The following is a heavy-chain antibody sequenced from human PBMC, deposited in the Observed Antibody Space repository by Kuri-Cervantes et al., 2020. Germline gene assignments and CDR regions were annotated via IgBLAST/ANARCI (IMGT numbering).Heavy chain of an antibody. J-gene: IGHJ3*02. D-gene: IGHD3-9*01. CDR3: AKDISDILNAFDI. Sequence: GGSLRLSCAASGFTFSSYAMSWVRQAPGKGLEWVSTVSGSGTTTYYADSVKGRFTISRDNAKNSLYLQMNSLRAEDTALYYCAKDISDILNAFDIWGQGTMVTVSS. CDR2: VSGSGTTT. V-gene: IGHV3-23*01. CDR1: GFTFSSYA.